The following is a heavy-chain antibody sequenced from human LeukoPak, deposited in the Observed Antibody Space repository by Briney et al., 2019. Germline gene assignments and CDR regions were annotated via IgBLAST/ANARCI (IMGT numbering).Heavy chain of an antibody. CDR2: IKQDGSEK. Sequence: GGSLRLSCAASGFTFSSYWMSWVRQAPGKGLEWVANIKQDGSEKYYVDSVKGRFTISRDNAKNSLYLQMNSLRAEDTAVYYCARPFMVRGVIGAFDIWGQGTMVTVSS. CDR3: ARPFMVRGVIGAFDI. V-gene: IGHV3-7*01. CDR1: GFTFSSYW. D-gene: IGHD3-10*01. J-gene: IGHJ3*02.